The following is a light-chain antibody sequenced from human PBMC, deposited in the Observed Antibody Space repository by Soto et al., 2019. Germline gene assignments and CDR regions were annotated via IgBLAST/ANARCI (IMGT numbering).Light chain of an antibody. CDR2: GAS. CDR1: QSVSSN. Sequence: EIVMTQSPATLSVSPGERATLSCRASQSVSSNLAWYQQKPGQAPRILIYGASTRATGIPARFSGSGSGTDGTITISSLKPEDCSTYDCLQEYNFTWTFGQGTKVDIK. J-gene: IGKJ1*01. V-gene: IGKV3-15*01. CDR3: LQEYNFTWT.